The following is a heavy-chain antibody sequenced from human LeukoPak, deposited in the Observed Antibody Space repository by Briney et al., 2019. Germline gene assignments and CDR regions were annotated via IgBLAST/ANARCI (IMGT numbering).Heavy chain of an antibody. CDR2: IYSGGST. CDR1: GFTVSSNY. J-gene: IGHJ3*02. D-gene: IGHD2-8*01. CDR3: ARDPGLMDVRGAFDI. Sequence: GGSLRLSCAASGFTVSSNYMSWVRQAPGKGLEWVSVIYSGGSTYYPDSVKGRFTISRDNSKNTLYLQMNSLRAEDTAVYYCARDPGLMDVRGAFDIWGQGTMVTVSS. V-gene: IGHV3-53*01.